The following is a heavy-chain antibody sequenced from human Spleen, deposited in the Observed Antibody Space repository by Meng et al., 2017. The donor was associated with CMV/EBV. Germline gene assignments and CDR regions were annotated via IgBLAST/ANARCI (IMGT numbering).Heavy chain of an antibody. D-gene: IGHD6-6*01. CDR1: AFTFTDFA. Sequence: CAASAFTFTDFAMHWVRHTPGKGLEWVAVISYDGNIQYYADSVKGRFTISRDNSKNTLYLQMNSLRPEDTAVYYCARGISYSSSAGDYWGQGTLVTVSS. V-gene: IGHV3-30-3*01. J-gene: IGHJ4*02. CDR2: ISYDGNIQ. CDR3: ARGISYSSSAGDY.